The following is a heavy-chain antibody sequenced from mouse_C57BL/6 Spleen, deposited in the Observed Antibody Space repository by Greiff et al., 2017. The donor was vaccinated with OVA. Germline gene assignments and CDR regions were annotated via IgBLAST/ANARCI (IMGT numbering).Heavy chain of an antibody. Sequence: QVHVKQPGAELVKPGASVKLSCKASGYTFTSYWMHWVKQRPGQGLEWIGMIHPNSGSTNYNEKFKSKATLTVDKSSSTAYMQLSSLTSEDSAVYYCARDYGSRGSAMDYWGQGTSVTVSS. CDR1: GYTFTSYW. CDR2: IHPNSGST. J-gene: IGHJ4*01. CDR3: ARDYGSRGSAMDY. V-gene: IGHV1-64*01. D-gene: IGHD1-1*01.